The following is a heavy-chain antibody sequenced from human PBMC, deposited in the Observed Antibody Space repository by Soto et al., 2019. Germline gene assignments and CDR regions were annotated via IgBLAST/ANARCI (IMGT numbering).Heavy chain of an antibody. D-gene: IGHD3-3*01. J-gene: IGHJ1*01. CDR3: AREDFWSGCDH. CDR2: ILHSGST. V-gene: IGHV4-59*01. Sequence: ETLSLTCTVSGDSISSFYLSWIRQPPGKGLEWIGYILHSGSTNYNPSLESRVTISLDASKNQFSLKLSSVTAADTAVYYCAREDFWSGCDHWGQGTQVTVSS. CDR1: GDSISSFY.